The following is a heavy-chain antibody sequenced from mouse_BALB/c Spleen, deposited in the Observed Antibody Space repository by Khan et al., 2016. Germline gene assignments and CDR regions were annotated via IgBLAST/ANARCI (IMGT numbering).Heavy chain of an antibody. V-gene: IGHV5-12-1*01. CDR1: GFAFSSYD. CDR3: SKHDYGSSFGY. CDR2: ISSGGGST. Sequence: EVELVESGGGLVKPGGSLKLSCAASGFAFSSYDMSWVRQTPEKRLEWVAYISSGGGSTYYPDTVKGRFTISRDNAKTTLYLQMSSVKSEDTALYYCSKHDYGSSFGYWGQGTLVAVSA. D-gene: IGHD1-1*01. J-gene: IGHJ3*01.